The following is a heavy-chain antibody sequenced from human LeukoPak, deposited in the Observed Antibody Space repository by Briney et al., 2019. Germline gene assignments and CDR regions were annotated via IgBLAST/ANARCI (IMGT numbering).Heavy chain of an antibody. J-gene: IGHJ3*02. CDR3: ARMVRGVNAFDI. CDR1: GFTLXSXX. CDR2: ISSSSSTI. Sequence: SGFTLXSXXXXXXRXXXXKXXXXVSYISSSSSTIYKADSVKGRFTISRDNAKNSLSLQMNSLRAEDTAVYYCARMVRGVNAFDIWGQGTMVTVSS. D-gene: IGHD3-10*01. V-gene: IGHV3-48*04.